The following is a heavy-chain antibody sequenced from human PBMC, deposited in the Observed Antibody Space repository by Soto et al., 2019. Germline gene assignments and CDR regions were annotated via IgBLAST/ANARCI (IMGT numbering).Heavy chain of an antibody. CDR3: ARDILGGSCDFSH. CDR1: GFIVKNIF. CDR2: ISSDDNT. Sequence: EVQLMESGGGLVQPGGSLRLSCAASGFIVKNIFMTWVRQAPGKGLEWLSTISSDDNTYYADSVKGRFTISRDSSKNTLYLQMNRRRAEETAVYHCARDILGGSCDFSHGGQGPLVTVSS. J-gene: IGHJ1*01. D-gene: IGHD3-3*01. V-gene: IGHV3-66*01.